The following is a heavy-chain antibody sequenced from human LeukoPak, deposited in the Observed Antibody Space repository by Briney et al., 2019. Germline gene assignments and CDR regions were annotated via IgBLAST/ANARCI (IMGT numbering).Heavy chain of an antibody. D-gene: IGHD6-6*01. J-gene: IGHJ6*03. CDR1: GYSFTSYG. Sequence: GESLKISCKGSGYSFTSYGIGWVRQMPGKGLEWMGIIYPGDSDTRYSPSFQGQVTISADKSISTAYLQWSSLKASDTAMYYCARQPSSYSSSLHYYYYMDVWGKGTTVTVSS. CDR2: IYPGDSDT. V-gene: IGHV5-51*01. CDR3: ARQPSSYSSSLHYYYYMDV.